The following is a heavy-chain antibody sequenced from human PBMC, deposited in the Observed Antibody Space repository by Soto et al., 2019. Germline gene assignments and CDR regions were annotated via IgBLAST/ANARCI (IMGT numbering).Heavy chain of an antibody. J-gene: IGHJ6*02. V-gene: IGHV1-2*02. CDR1: GYTFTGYY. D-gene: IGHD6-19*01. Sequence: ASVKVSCKASGYTFTGYYMHWVRQAPGQGLEWMGWINPNSGGTNYAQKFQGRVTMTRDTSISTAYMELSRLRSDDTAVYYCAREGIAVSAKSPYYYYGMDVWGQGTKVTVSS. CDR3: AREGIAVSAKSPYYYYGMDV. CDR2: INPNSGGT.